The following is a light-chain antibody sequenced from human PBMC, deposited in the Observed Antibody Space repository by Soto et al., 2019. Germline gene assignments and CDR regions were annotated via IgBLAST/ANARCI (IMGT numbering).Light chain of an antibody. CDR1: QDISKW. CDR3: QQASSFPHT. V-gene: IGKV1-12*01. CDR2: SAS. J-gene: IGKJ2*01. Sequence: DIQMTQSPSSVSAPVGDRVTISCRASQDISKWLAWFQQKPGKAPKLLISSASTLQSGVPSRFSGSGSGTEFTRTIQSLQPHDIGTYYCQQASSFPHTFGQGTQVEIK.